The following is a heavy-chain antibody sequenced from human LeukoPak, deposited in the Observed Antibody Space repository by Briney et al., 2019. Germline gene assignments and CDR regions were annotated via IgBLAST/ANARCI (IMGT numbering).Heavy chain of an antibody. V-gene: IGHV3-66*01. D-gene: IGHD3-16*01. CDR2: IYSGGRT. CDR3: ARVPFTASLGDYFDY. CDR1: GSTTSDNY. Sequence: GGSLRLSCAASGSTTSDNYITWVRQAPGKGLQWVSVIYSGGRTNYADSVKGRFSMSRDKSNGTVYLQLNSLRTDDTAVYFCARVPFTASLGDYFDYWGQGALVTVSS. J-gene: IGHJ4*02.